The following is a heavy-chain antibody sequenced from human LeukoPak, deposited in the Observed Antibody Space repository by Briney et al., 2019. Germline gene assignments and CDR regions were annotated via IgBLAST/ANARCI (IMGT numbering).Heavy chain of an antibody. V-gene: IGHV3-23*01. CDR2: ISGSGGST. CDR1: GFTFSSYA. CDR3: AKPRDFYYYMDV. Sequence: SGGSLRLSCAASGFTFSSYAMSWVRQAPGKGLEWVSAISGSGGSTYYADSVKGRFTISRDNSKSTLYLQMNSLGAEDTAVYYCAKPRDFYYYMDVWGKGTTVIVSS. J-gene: IGHJ6*03.